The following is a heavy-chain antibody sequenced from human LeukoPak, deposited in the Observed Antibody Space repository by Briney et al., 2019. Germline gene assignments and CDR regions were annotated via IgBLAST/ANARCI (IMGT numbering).Heavy chain of an antibody. J-gene: IGHJ4*02. Sequence: GGSLRLSCAASGFTFSSYAMSWVRQAPGKGLEWVSAISGSGGSTYYADSVKGRFTISRDNSKNTLYLQMNSLRAEDTAVYYCAKGFAYQLPHSTFDYWGQGTLVTVPS. V-gene: IGHV3-23*01. CDR1: GFTFSSYA. CDR3: AKGFAYQLPHSTFDY. CDR2: ISGSGGST. D-gene: IGHD2-2*01.